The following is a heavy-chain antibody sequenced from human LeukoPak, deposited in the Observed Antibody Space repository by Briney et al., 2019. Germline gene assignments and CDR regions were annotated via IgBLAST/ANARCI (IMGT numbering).Heavy chain of an antibody. CDR3: AREDLKACIVGATCYFDY. J-gene: IGHJ4*02. CDR2: IWYDGSNK. Sequence: PGGSLRLSCAASGFTFSSYGMHWVRQAPGKGLEWVAVIWYDGSNKYYADSVKGRFTISRDNSKNTLYLQMNSLRAEDTAVYYCAREDLKACIVGATCYFDYWGQGTLVTASS. CDR1: GFTFSSYG. D-gene: IGHD1-26*01. V-gene: IGHV3-33*01.